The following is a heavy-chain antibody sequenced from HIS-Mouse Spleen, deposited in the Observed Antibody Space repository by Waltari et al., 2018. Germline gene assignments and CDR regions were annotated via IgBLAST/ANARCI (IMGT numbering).Heavy chain of an antibody. CDR3: AREGDL. Sequence: QVQLVESGGGVVQPGRSLRPPCVASGFTFSSYAMHWVRQAPGKGLEWVAVISYDGSNKYYADSVKGRFTISRDNSKNTLYLQMNSLRAEDTAVYYCAREGDLWGQGTLVTVSS. J-gene: IGHJ4*02. V-gene: IGHV3-30-3*01. CDR2: ISYDGSNK. D-gene: IGHD3-10*01. CDR1: GFTFSSYA.